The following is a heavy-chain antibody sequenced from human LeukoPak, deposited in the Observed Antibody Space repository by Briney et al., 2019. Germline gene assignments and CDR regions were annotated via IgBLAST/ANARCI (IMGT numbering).Heavy chain of an antibody. CDR3: ASRFVAKSGSCYTNDY. V-gene: IGHV1-24*01. CDR2: FDPEDGET. Sequence: ASVKVSCQVSGYTLTELSMHWVRQAPGKGVEWVGGFDPEDGETIYAQKFQGRFTMTEDTSTDTAYMELSSMRSEDTAVYYCASRFVAKSGSCYTNDYWGQGTLVTVSS. J-gene: IGHJ4*02. D-gene: IGHD1-26*01. CDR1: GYTLTELS.